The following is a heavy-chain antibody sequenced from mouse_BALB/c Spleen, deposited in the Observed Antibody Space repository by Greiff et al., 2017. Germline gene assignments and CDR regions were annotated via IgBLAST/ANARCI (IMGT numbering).Heavy chain of an antibody. Sequence: VQLQQSGAKLVRPGVSVKISCKGSGYTFTDYAMHWVKQSHAKSLEWIGVISTYYGDASYNQKFKGKATMTVDKSSSTAYMELARLTSEDSAIYYCARGTTVYAMDYWGQGTSVTVSS. D-gene: IGHD1-1*01. CDR3: ARGTTVYAMDY. CDR1: GYTFTDYA. J-gene: IGHJ4*01. CDR2: ISTYYGDA. V-gene: IGHV1S137*01.